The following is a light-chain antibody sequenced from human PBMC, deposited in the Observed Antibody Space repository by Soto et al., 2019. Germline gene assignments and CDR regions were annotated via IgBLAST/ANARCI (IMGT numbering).Light chain of an antibody. Sequence: EIVMTQSPATLSVSPGERVSLSCRASQSVSSNVAWYQQKLGQAPRLLMFAASTRATGIPARFSGSGSGIEFTLTISSLQSEDFAVYYCQQYKDWPPRYTCGQGTKLEIK. V-gene: IGKV3-15*01. CDR3: QQYKDWPPRYT. J-gene: IGKJ2*01. CDR1: QSVSSN. CDR2: AAS.